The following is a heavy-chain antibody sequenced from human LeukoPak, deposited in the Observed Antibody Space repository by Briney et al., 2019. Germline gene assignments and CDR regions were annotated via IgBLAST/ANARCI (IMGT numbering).Heavy chain of an antibody. Sequence: PSETLSLTCAVYGGSFNYYWSWIRQPPGKGLEWIGELNHSGITKYNPSLKSRVSISVDTSKNQFSLRLSSVTAADTAIYYCAKSLYCGDDCFWGPGTMVTVSS. CDR1: GGSFNYY. CDR3: AKSLYCGDDCF. D-gene: IGHD2-21*02. J-gene: IGHJ3*01. V-gene: IGHV4-34*01. CDR2: LNHSGIT.